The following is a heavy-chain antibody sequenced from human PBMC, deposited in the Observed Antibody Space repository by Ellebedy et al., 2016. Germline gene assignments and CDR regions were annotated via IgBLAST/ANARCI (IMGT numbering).Heavy chain of an antibody. CDR2: IYYSGST. Sequence: SETLSLXCTVSGGSISSGGYYWSWIRQHPGKGLEWIGYIYYSGSTYYNPSLKSRVTISVDMSKSQFSLKLSSVTAADTAVYYCARDDWQQSEYGMDVWGQGTTVTVSS. CDR1: GGSISSGGYY. CDR3: ARDDWQQSEYGMDV. J-gene: IGHJ6*02. D-gene: IGHD6-13*01. V-gene: IGHV4-31*03.